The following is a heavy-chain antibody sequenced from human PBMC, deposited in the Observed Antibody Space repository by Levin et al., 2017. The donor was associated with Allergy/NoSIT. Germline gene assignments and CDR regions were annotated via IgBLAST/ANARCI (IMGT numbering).Heavy chain of an antibody. J-gene: IGHJ4*02. CDR3: ARQATLVGPTRSIDY. CDR2: IFPRDSDA. V-gene: IGHV5-51*01. Sequence: PGESLKISCKGSGYTFSNYWIGWVRQMPGKGLEWMGVIFPRDSDARYSPSFQGHVTISADKSISTAYLQWSSLKPSDTAMYYCARQATLVGPTRSIDYWGQGTLVSVSS. D-gene: IGHD1-26*01. CDR1: GYTFSNYW.